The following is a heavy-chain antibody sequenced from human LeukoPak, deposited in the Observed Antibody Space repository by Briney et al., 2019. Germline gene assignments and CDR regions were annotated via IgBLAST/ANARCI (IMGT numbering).Heavy chain of an antibody. J-gene: IGHJ5*02. CDR3: ARGREPGITIFGVVRARNWFDP. V-gene: IGHV4-39*07. Sequence: SETLSLTCTVSGGSISSSSYYWGWIRQPPGKGLEWIGSIYYSGSTYYNPSLKSRVTISVDTSKNQFSLKLSSVTAADTAVYYCARGREPGITIFGVVRARNWFDPWGQGTLVTVSS. CDR1: GGSISSSSYY. CDR2: IYYSGST. D-gene: IGHD3-3*01.